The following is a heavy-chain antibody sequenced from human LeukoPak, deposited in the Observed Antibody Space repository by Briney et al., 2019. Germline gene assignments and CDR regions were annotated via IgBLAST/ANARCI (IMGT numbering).Heavy chain of an antibody. CDR3: VRCGYRGYELDY. V-gene: IGHV5-51*01. D-gene: IGHD5-12*01. J-gene: IGHJ4*02. Sequence: GESLKISLKSFGIHFTKLWYDRVRQMPGKGLEWMGIIDPVDSDTRYSPSFQGQVTISADKSITAAYLRWSSLKASDSAMYYRVRCGYRGYELDYWGQGTLVTVSS. CDR2: IDPVDSDT. CDR1: GIHFTKLW.